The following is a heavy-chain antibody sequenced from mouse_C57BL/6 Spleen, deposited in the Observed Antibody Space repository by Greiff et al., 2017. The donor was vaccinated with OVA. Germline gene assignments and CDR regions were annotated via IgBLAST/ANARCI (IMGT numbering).Heavy chain of an antibody. J-gene: IGHJ2*01. D-gene: IGHD2-1*01. CDR2: INPNNGGT. CDR1: GYTFTDYY. Sequence: VQLQQSGPELVKPGASVKISCKASGYTFTDYYMNWVKQSHGKSLEWIGDINPNNGGTSYNQKFKGKATLTVDKSSSTAYMELRSLTSEDSAVYYCARDGNYGGGDYWGQGTTLTVSS. CDR3: ARDGNYGGGDY. V-gene: IGHV1-26*01.